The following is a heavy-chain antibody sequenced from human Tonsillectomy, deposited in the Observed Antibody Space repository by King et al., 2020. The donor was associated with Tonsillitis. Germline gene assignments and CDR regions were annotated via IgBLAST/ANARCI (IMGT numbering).Heavy chain of an antibody. Sequence: MQLVQSGGGLVQPGGSLRLSCAASGFTFSNYWMSWVRQAPGKGLEWVANIKQDGSEKYYVDSVKGRFTISRDNAKNSLFLQINSLRVEDTAVYYCARASSYYYDTSGYYPDFDYWCQGILVTVSA. D-gene: IGHD3-22*01. CDR2: IKQDGSEK. CDR1: GFTFSNYW. V-gene: IGHV3-7*01. CDR3: ARASSYYYDTSGYYPDFDY. J-gene: IGHJ4*02.